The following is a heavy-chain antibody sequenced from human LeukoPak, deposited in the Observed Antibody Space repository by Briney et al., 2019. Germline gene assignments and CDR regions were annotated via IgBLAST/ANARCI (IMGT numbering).Heavy chain of an antibody. J-gene: IGHJ6*03. Sequence: GGSLRLSCAASGFTVRSNYMSWFRQAPGKGLKWASAISGSGGSTYYADSVKGRFTISRDNSKNTLYLLMNSLRAEDTAVYYCAKDHPNGDPSQKDYYYMDVWGKGTTVTVSS. CDR1: GFTVRSNY. D-gene: IGHD4-17*01. V-gene: IGHV3-23*01. CDR3: AKDHPNGDPSQKDYYYMDV. CDR2: ISGSGGST.